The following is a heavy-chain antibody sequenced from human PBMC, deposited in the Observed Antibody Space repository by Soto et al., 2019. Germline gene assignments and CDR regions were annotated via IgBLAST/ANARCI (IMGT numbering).Heavy chain of an antibody. Sequence: EVQLVESGGGLVQPGGSLRLSCAASGFTFSSYSMNWVRQAPGKGLEWVSYISSSRSTIYYADSVKSRFTISRDNAKNSLYLQMNSLRAEDTAVYYCARDCPGSSTTCYGNEWFDSWGQGTLVTVSS. CDR1: GFTFSSYS. CDR2: ISSSRSTI. CDR3: ARDCPGSSTTCYGNEWFDS. V-gene: IGHV3-48*01. D-gene: IGHD2-2*01. J-gene: IGHJ5*01.